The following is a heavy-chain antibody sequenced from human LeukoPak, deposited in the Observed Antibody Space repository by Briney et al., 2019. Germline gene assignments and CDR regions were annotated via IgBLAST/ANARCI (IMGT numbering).Heavy chain of an antibody. CDR2: INPNSGGT. CDR1: GYTFTGYY. D-gene: IGHD3-10*01. J-gene: IGHJ5*02. V-gene: IGHV1-2*06. CDR3: ARAPLGYNWFDP. Sequence: ASVKVSCKASGYTFTGYYMHWVRQAPGQGLEWMGRINPNSGGTNYAQKFQGRVTKTKDTSISTGYMELSRLRSDDTAVYYCARAPLGYNWFDPWGQGTLVTVSS.